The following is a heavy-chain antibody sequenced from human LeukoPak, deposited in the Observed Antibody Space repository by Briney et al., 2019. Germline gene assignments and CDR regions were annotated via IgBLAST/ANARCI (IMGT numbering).Heavy chain of an antibody. V-gene: IGHV4-39*01. Sequence: SETLSLTRTVSGGSISSSSYYWGWIRQPPGKGLGWIGSIYYSGSTYYNPSLKSRVTISVDTSKNQFSLKLSSVTAADTAVYYCARPSMVRGGFDYWGQGTLVTVSS. CDR3: ARPSMVRGGFDY. D-gene: IGHD3-10*01. J-gene: IGHJ4*02. CDR1: GGSISSSSYY. CDR2: IYYSGST.